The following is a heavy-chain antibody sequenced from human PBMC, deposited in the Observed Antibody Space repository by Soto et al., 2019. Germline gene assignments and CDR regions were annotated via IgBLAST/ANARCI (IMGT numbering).Heavy chain of an antibody. CDR1: GFTFTSSA. CDR2: IVVGSGNT. Sequence: SVKVSCKASGFTFTSSAMQWVRQARGQRLDWIGWIVVGSGNTNYAQKFQGRVTITADESTSTAYMELSSLRSEDTAVYYCARDTYCISWYDYYYYGMDVWGQGTTVTVSS. CDR3: ARDTYCISWYDYYYYGMDV. J-gene: IGHJ6*02. V-gene: IGHV1-58*02. D-gene: IGHD6-13*01.